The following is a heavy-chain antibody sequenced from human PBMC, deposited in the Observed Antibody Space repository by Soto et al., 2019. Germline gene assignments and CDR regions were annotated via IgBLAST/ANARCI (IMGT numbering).Heavy chain of an antibody. CDR2: ISSSSSTI. CDR3: ASAIGGVEWELPSDY. CDR1: GFTFSSYS. J-gene: IGHJ4*02. V-gene: IGHV3-48*02. Sequence: EVQLVESGGGLVQPGGSLRLSCAASGFTFSSYSMNWVRQAPGKGLEWVSYISSSSSTIYYADSVKGRFTISRDNAKNSLYLQMNSLRDEDTAVYYCASAIGGVEWELPSDYWGQGTLVTVSS. D-gene: IGHD1-26*01.